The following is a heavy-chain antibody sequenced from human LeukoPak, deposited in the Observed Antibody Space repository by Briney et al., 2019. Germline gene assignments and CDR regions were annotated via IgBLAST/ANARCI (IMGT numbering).Heavy chain of an antibody. J-gene: IGHJ4*02. D-gene: IGHD1-26*01. Sequence: GGSLRLSCAASGFTFSSYGMHWVRQAPGKGLEWVAVIWYNGSNKYYADSVKGRFTISRDNSKNTLYLQMNSLRAEDTAVYYCAKARKWELLPFDYWGQGTLVTVSS. CDR2: IWYNGSNK. CDR1: GFTFSSYG. CDR3: AKARKWELLPFDY. V-gene: IGHV3-33*06.